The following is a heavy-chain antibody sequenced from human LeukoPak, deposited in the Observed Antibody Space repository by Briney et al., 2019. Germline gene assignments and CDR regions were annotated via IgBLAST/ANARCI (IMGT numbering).Heavy chain of an antibody. CDR2: IYYSGST. D-gene: IGHD3-9*01. V-gene: IGHV4-59*01. CDR3: ARASAYYDILTGHTPFDY. Sequence: PSETLSLTCTVSGGSISSYYWSWIRQPPGRGLEWIGYIYYSGSTNYNPSLKSRVTISVDTSKNQFSLKLSSVTAPDTAVYYCARASAYYDILTGHTPFDYWGQGTLVTVSS. J-gene: IGHJ4*02. CDR1: GGSISSYY.